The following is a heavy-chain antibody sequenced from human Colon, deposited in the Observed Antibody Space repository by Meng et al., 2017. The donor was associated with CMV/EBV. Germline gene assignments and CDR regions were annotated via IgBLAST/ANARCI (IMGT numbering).Heavy chain of an antibody. J-gene: IGHJ5*02. CDR3: ARRQKVILAGSWFDP. Sequence: SGYMFSSYDISWVRQAPGQGLEWMGWISAYNGKANYVQKFQGRIIMTTDTSTSTVYLELKNLTSDDTGMYYCARRQKVILAGSWFDPWGQGTLVTVSS. V-gene: IGHV1-18*01. CDR2: ISAYNGKA. D-gene: IGHD3-10*01. CDR1: GYMFSSYD.